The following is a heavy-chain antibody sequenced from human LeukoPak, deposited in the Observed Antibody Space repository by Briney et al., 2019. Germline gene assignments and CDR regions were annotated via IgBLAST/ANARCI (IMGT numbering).Heavy chain of an antibody. D-gene: IGHD5-24*01. CDR3: ARGWVEMTAIGAFDI. CDR1: GGSINSGDHF. J-gene: IGHJ3*02. CDR2: IYTTGST. Sequence: SETLSLTCTVSGGSINSGDHFWNWVRQPAGKELEWIGRIYTTGSTNYNPSLKSRVTMSVDTSKNQISLKLTSVTAADTAVYYCARGWVEMTAIGAFDIWGQGTMVTVSS. V-gene: IGHV4-61*02.